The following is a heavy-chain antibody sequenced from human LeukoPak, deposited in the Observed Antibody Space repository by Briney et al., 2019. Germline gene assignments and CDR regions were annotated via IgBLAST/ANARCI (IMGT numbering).Heavy chain of an antibody. D-gene: IGHD4-11*01. J-gene: IGHJ5*02. V-gene: IGHV3-30*02. CDR1: GFTLSSYG. CDR3: AKDPHDYSNYLNWFDP. Sequence: RGSLRLSCVASGFTLSSYGMDWVRQAPGKGLEWVAFIRDDGSNKYYADSVKGRFTISRDNSKNTLYLQMNSLRAEDTAVYYCAKDPHDYSNYLNWFDPWGQGTLVTVSS. CDR2: IRDDGSNK.